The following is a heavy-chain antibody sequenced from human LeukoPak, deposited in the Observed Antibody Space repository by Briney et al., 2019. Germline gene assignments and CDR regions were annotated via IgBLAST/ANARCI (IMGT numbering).Heavy chain of an antibody. CDR3: ARDVQSGAWQYSFDY. V-gene: IGHV1-18*01. J-gene: IGHJ4*02. CDR2: ISGYNGNT. D-gene: IGHD4-17*01. CDR1: GGTFSTYT. Sequence: ASVKVSCKASGGTFSTYTFSWVRQAPGQGLEWMGWISGYNGNTKYAQKLQGRVTMTTETSTSTAYMELRSLRSDDTAVYYCARDVQSGAWQYSFDYWGQGTLVTVSS.